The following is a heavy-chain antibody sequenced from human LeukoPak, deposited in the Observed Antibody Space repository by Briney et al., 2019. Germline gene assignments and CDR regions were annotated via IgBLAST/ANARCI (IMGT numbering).Heavy chain of an antibody. CDR3: AGVGGSGLGLSA. J-gene: IGHJ4*02. V-gene: IGHV4-34*01. D-gene: IGHD2-15*01. CDR2: INHSGST. CDR1: GGSFSGYY. Sequence: SETLSLTCAVYGGSFSGYYWSWIRQPPGKGLEWIGEINHSGSTNYNPSLKSRVTISVDTSKNQFSLKLSSVTAAHTAVYYCAGVGGSGLGLSAWGQGTLVTVSS.